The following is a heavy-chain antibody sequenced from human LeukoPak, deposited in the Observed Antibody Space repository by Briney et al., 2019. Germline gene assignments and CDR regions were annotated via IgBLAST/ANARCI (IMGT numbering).Heavy chain of an antibody. CDR2: ISYDGSNK. D-gene: IGHD2-15*01. CDR3: AKGVGGEVVAAAFDY. Sequence: GGPLRLSCAASGFTFSSYGMHWVRQAPGKGLEWVAVISYDGSNKYYADSVKGRFTISRDNSKNTLYLQMNSLRAEDTAVYYCAKGVGGEVVAAAFDYWGQGTLVTVSS. V-gene: IGHV3-30*18. CDR1: GFTFSSYG. J-gene: IGHJ4*02.